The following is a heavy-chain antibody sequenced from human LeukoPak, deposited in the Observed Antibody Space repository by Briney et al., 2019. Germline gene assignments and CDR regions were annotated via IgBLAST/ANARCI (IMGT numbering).Heavy chain of an antibody. CDR2: IIPILGIA. J-gene: IGHJ4*02. CDR1: GGTXSSYA. CDR3: ARENYYGSGSYYKHYFDY. Sequence: SVKVSCKASGGTXSSYAISWVRQDPGQGLEWMGRIIPILGIANYAQKFQGRVTITADKSTSTAYMELSSLRSEDTAVYYCARENYYGSGSYYKHYFDYWGQGTLVTVSS. V-gene: IGHV1-69*04. D-gene: IGHD3-10*01.